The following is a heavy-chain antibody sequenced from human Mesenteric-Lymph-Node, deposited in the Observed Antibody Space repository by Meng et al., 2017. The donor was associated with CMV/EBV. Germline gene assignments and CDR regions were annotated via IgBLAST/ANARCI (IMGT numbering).Heavy chain of an antibody. CDR3: ARDRIVVVPAAAPLYYYYGMDV. D-gene: IGHD2-2*01. CDR2: ISAYNGNT. J-gene: IGHJ6*02. V-gene: IGHV1-18*01. CDR1: GYTFTSYG. Sequence: ASVKVSCKASGYTFTSYGISWVRQAPGQGLEWMGWISAYNGNTNYAQKLQGRVTLTTDTSTTTAYMELRSLRSDDTAVYYCARDRIVVVPAAAPLYYYYGMDVWGQGTTVTVSS.